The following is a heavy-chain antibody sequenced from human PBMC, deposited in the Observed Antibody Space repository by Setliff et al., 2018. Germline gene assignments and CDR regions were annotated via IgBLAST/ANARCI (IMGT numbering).Heavy chain of an antibody. CDR3: ARGPFQLVYYFDY. CDR1: GYTFTGYY. CDR2: INPNRDDT. V-gene: IGHV1-2*02. D-gene: IGHD1-1*01. Sequence: ASVKVSCKASGYTFTGYYMHWVRQAPGQGLEWMGWINPNRDDTKYAQKFQHRILMAKDTSLNTVYVELSSLRSEDTAVYYCARGPFQLVYYFDYWGQGTLVTVSS. J-gene: IGHJ4*02.